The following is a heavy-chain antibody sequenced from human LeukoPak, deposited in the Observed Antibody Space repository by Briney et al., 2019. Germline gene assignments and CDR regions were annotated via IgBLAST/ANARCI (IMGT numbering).Heavy chain of an antibody. Sequence: GGSLRLSCAASGFTFSNYAMSWVRQAPGKGLEWVSGISGSGGNTYYGDSVKGQFTISRDNSKNTPYLQMDSLRADDTAVYYCARGRYCSGGSCSGSYFDYWGQGTLVTVSS. CDR1: GFTFSNYA. D-gene: IGHD2-15*01. CDR2: ISGSGGNT. V-gene: IGHV3-23*01. CDR3: ARGRYCSGGSCSGSYFDY. J-gene: IGHJ4*02.